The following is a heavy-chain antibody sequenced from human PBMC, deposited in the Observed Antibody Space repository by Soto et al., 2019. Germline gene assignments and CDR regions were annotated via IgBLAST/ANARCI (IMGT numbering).Heavy chain of an antibody. CDR3: ARERGLDYDYVWGSYRQGGAFDI. D-gene: IGHD3-16*02. CDR1: GGSISSGDYY. J-gene: IGHJ3*02. CDR2: IYYSGST. Sequence: QVQLQESGPGLVKPSQTLSLTCTVSGGSISSGDYYWSWIRQPQGKGLEWIGYIYYSGSTYYTPSLKSRVTISVDTSKNQFSLKLSSVTAADTAVYYCARERGLDYDYVWGSYRQGGAFDIWGQGTMVTVSS. V-gene: IGHV4-30-4*01.